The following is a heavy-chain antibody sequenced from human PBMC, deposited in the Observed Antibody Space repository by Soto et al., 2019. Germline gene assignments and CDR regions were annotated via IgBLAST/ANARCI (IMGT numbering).Heavy chain of an antibody. CDR3: ARSLRATSPLSY. V-gene: IGHV3-11*06. CDR2: ISVTSDVT. CDR1: GFRFMDYY. D-gene: IGHD3-10*01. Sequence: GGPLRLSCEPSGFRFMDYYMGWIRQGPGKRLEWISYISVTSDVTKYAASVKGRFTISRDNAANFVFLHMNSLRDEDTAVYYCARSLRATSPLSYWGQGTQVTVSS. J-gene: IGHJ4*02.